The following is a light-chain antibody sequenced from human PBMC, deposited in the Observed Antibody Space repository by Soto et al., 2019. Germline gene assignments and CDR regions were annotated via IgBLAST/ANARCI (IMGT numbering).Light chain of an antibody. CDR2: DVS. CDR3: QQYNTFWT. Sequence: DIHMTQSPSTLSASVGDRVTITCRASQSINSWLAWYQQKPGKAPKLLIYDVSSLESGVPSRFSGSGSGTEFTLTISSLQPDDFATYYCQQYNTFWTFGQGTKVDIK. CDR1: QSINSW. V-gene: IGKV1-5*01. J-gene: IGKJ1*01.